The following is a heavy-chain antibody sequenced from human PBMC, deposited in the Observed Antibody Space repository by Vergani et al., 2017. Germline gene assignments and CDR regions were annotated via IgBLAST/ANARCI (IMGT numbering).Heavy chain of an antibody. CDR3: TKAGQYDSDNFHDS. V-gene: IGHV3-23*01. D-gene: IGHD3-22*01. J-gene: IGHJ1*01. CDR2: ISGSGGST. Sequence: EVQLLESGGGLVQPGGSLRLSCAASGFTFSSYAMSWVRQAPGKGLEWVSAISGSGGSTYYADSVKGRFTISRDNSQTTVFLQMNSLRADDSAVYYCTKAGQYDSDNFHDSWGEGALVTVSP. CDR1: GFTFSSYA.